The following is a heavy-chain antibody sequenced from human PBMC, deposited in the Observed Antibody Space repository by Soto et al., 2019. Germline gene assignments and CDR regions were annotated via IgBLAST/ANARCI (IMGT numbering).Heavy chain of an antibody. CDR2: INPSGGST. CDR1: GYIFTSYY. V-gene: IGHV1-46*03. J-gene: IGHJ1*01. D-gene: IGHD5-18*01. Sequence: ASVKVSCKASGYIFTSYYIHWVRQAPGQGLEWMGIINPSGGSTRYAQKFQGRVTMTRDTSTSTVYMELSSLRSEDTAVYYCARDREGGYSYGSFQHWGQGTLVTV. CDR3: ARDREGGYSYGSFQH.